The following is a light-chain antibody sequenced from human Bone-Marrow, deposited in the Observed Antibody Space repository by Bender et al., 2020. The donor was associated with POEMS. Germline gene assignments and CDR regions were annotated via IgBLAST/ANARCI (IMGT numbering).Light chain of an antibody. Sequence: QSALTQPRSVSGSPGQSVTISCTGTGSDIGGYNYVSWYLHHPGKAPKLVIFDVTKRPSGVPDRFSGAKSGTSASLAITGLQAEDEADYYCSSYAGSNSLVFGGGTKLTVL. CDR1: GSDIGGYNY. CDR2: DVT. CDR3: SSYAGSNSLV. V-gene: IGLV2-11*01. J-gene: IGLJ3*02.